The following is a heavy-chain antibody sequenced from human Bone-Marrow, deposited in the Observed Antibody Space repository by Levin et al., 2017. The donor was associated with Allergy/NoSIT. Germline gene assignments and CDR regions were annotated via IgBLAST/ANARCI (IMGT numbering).Heavy chain of an antibody. CDR3: ARDYGDYWVVGDAFDI. CDR1: GFTFSSYW. Sequence: GGSLRLSCAASGFTFSSYWMSWVRQAPGKGLEWVANIKQDGSEKYYVDSVKGRFTISRDNAKNSLYLQMNSLRAEDTAVYYCARDYGDYWVVGDAFDIWGQGTMVTVSS. J-gene: IGHJ3*02. D-gene: IGHD4-17*01. CDR2: IKQDGSEK. V-gene: IGHV3-7*03.